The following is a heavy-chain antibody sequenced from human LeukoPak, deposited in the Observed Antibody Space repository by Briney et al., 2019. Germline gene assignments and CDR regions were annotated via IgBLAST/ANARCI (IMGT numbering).Heavy chain of an antibody. Sequence: LPGGSLRLSCAASGFTFSNYAMTWVRQAPGKGLEWVSAISGSGGSTYYADSVKGRFTISRDNSKNTLYLQMNSLRAEDTAVYYCAKVPHPYSGSLYYFDYWGQGTLVTVSS. D-gene: IGHD1-26*01. V-gene: IGHV3-23*01. CDR3: AKVPHPYSGSLYYFDY. CDR2: ISGSGGST. J-gene: IGHJ4*02. CDR1: GFTFSNYA.